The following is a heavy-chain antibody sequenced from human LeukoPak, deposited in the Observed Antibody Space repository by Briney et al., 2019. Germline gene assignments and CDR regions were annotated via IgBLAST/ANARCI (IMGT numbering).Heavy chain of an antibody. J-gene: IGHJ6*02. CDR2: IQNSART. V-gene: IGHV4-61*08. Sequence: SETLSLTCTVSGDSISSGDYFWSWIRQPPGKGLEWIGYIQNSARTNYNPSLESRVTISVDSSKDQFSLRLSSVTAADTAVYYCATDYSNFYGMDVWGQGTTVTVSS. CDR3: ATDYSNFYGMDV. CDR1: GDSISSGDYF. D-gene: IGHD4-11*01.